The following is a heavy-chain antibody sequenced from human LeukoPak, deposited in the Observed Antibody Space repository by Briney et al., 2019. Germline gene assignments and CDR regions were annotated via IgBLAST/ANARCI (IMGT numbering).Heavy chain of an antibody. V-gene: IGHV3-7*01. CDR1: GFTLSSYW. CDR3: ARDTTIFGVVTTSFDY. D-gene: IGHD3-3*01. J-gene: IGHJ4*02. Sequence: GGSLRLSCAASGFTLSSYWMSWVRQAPGKGLEWLANIKQDGSEKYYVDSVKGRFTISRDNAKNSLYLQMNSLRAEDTAVYYCARDTTIFGVVTTSFDYWGQGTLVTVSS. CDR2: IKQDGSEK.